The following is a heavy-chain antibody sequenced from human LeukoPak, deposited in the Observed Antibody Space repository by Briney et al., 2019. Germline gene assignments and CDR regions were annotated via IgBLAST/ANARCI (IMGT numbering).Heavy chain of an antibody. J-gene: IGHJ3*02. CDR2: IYYSGST. Sequence: SETLSLTCTISGGSISSYYWSWIRQPPGKGLEWIGYIYYSGSTNYNPSLKSRVTISVDTSKNQFSLKLSSVTAADTAVYYCARGLPDRFMAGVAFEIWGQGTMVTVSS. CDR1: GGSISSYY. CDR3: ARGLPDRFMAGVAFEI. D-gene: IGHD6-19*01. V-gene: IGHV4-59*01.